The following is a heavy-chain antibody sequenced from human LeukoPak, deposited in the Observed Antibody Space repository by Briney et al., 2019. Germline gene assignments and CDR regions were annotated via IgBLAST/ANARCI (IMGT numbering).Heavy chain of an antibody. D-gene: IGHD2-2*02. CDR2: INPGNGDT. CDR3: TLYNY. Sequence: ASVKVSCKTSGYSFTSQDMRWVRQAPGQSLEWMGCINPGNGDTKYSQEFQGRVTITRDTSATTAYMELSSLRSDDMAVYYCTLYNYWSQGTLVTVSS. V-gene: IGHV1-3*03. CDR1: GYSFTSQD. J-gene: IGHJ4*02.